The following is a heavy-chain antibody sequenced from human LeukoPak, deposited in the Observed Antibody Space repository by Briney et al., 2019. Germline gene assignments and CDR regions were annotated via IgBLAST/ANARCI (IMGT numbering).Heavy chain of an antibody. V-gene: IGHV4-34*01. CDR3: ARRIVWGSYRYNWFDP. Sequence: SETLSLTCAVYGGSFSGYYWSWIRRPPGKGLEWIGEINHSGSTNYNPSLKSRVTISVDTSNNQFSLKLSSVTAADTAVYYCARRIVWGSYRYNWFDPWGQGTLVTVSS. J-gene: IGHJ5*02. CDR2: INHSGST. D-gene: IGHD3-16*02. CDR1: GGSFSGYY.